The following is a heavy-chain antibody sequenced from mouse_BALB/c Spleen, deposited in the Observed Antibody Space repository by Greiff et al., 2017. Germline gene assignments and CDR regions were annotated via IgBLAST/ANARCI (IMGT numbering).Heavy chain of an antibody. Sequence: QVQLKESGPELVRPGVSVKISCKGSGYTFTDYAMHWVKQSHAKSLEWIGVISTYYGNTNYNQKFKGKATMTVDKSSSTAYMELARLTSEDSAIYYCARDGKNYYAMDYWGQGTSVTVSS. V-gene: IGHV1-67*01. CDR1: GYTFTDYA. J-gene: IGHJ4*01. CDR3: ARDGKNYYAMDY. D-gene: IGHD2-1*01. CDR2: ISTYYGNT.